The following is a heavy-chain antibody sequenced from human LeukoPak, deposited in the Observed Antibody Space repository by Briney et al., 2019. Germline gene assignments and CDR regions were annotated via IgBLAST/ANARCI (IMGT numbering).Heavy chain of an antibody. CDR2: ISGSGCST. Sequence: GGSLRLSCAASGFTFSSYAMSWVRQAPGKGLEWVSAISGSGCSTYYADSVRGRFTISRDNCKNTLYLEMNSLRAEDTAVYYCAKEAHGYSYGSFPDYWGQGTLVTVSS. D-gene: IGHD5-18*01. J-gene: IGHJ4*02. V-gene: IGHV3-23*01. CDR3: AKEAHGYSYGSFPDY. CDR1: GFTFSSYA.